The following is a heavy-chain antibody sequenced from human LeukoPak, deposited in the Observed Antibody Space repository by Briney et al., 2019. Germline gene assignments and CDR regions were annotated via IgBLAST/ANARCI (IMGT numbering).Heavy chain of an antibody. CDR1: GFTFSGYA. V-gene: IGHV3-30-3*01. D-gene: IGHD2-15*01. Sequence: GGSLRLSCAASGFTFSGYAMHWVRQAPGKGLEWVAGISYNGGNKYYADSVKGRFTISRDNSKNTLYLQMNSLRAEDTAVYYCARDQCSGGSCYSGSDYYYYYYGMDVWGQGTTVTVSS. J-gene: IGHJ6*02. CDR3: ARDQCSGGSCYSGSDYYYYYYGMDV. CDR2: ISYNGGNK.